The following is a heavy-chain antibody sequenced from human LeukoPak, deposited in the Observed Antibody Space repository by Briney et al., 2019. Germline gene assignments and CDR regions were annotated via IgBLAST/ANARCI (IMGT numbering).Heavy chain of an antibody. D-gene: IGHD3-10*01. J-gene: IGHJ4*02. CDR1: GYTFTGYY. CDR2: ISAYNGNT. CDR3: AREQDYYGSGSSPYAHYYFDY. Sequence: ASVKVSCKASGYTFTGYYMHWVRQAPGQGLEWMGWISAYNGNTNYAQKLQGRVTMTTDTSTSTAYMELRSLRSDDTAVYYCAREQDYYGSGSSPYAHYYFDYWGQGTLVTVSS. V-gene: IGHV1-18*04.